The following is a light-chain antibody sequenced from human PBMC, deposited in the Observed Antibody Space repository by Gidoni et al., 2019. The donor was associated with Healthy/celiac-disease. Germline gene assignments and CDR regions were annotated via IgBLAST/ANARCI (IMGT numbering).Light chain of an antibody. CDR2: AAS. CDR3: QQSYSTPIT. Sequence: EIQMTPSPSSLSASVGDRVTITCRASQRISSYLNWYQQKPGKAPKLLLYAASSLQSGVPSRFSGSGSGRDFTLTISSLQPEDFATYYCQQSYSTPITFXQXTRLEIK. CDR1: QRISSY. J-gene: IGKJ5*01. V-gene: IGKV1-39*01.